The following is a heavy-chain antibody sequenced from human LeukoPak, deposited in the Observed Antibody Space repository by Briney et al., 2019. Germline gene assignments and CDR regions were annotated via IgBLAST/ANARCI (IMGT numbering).Heavy chain of an antibody. V-gene: IGHV1-2*02. D-gene: IGHD3-10*01. CDR2: INPNSGGT. CDR3: ATIPYGSGIIDY. J-gene: IGHJ4*02. Sequence: EASVTVSYKASGYTFTHYYMHWVRQAAGQGREGMGWINPNSGGTNYSQKFQGRVTMTRDTSISTAYMEVSSLRSDDTAVYYCATIPYGSGIIDYWGQGTLVTVSS. CDR1: GYTFTHYY.